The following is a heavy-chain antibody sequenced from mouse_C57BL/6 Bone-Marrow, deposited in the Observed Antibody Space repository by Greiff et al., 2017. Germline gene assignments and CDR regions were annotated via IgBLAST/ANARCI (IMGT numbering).Heavy chain of an antibody. CDR3: TIIFYGNYGYFDY. Sequence: EVQLQQSGAELVRPGASVKLSCTASGFNIKDDYMHWVKQRPEQGLEWIGWIDPENGDTEYASKFQGKATITADTSSNTAYLQLSSLTSEDTAVYYCTIIFYGNYGYFDYWGQGTTLTVSS. D-gene: IGHD2-1*01. CDR1: GFNIKDDY. J-gene: IGHJ2*01. V-gene: IGHV14-4*01. CDR2: IDPENGDT.